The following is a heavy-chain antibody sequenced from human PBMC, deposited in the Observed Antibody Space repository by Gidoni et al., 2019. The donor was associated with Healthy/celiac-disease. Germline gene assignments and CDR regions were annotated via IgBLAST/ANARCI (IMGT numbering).Heavy chain of an antibody. CDR1: GYTFTSYY. CDR3: ARVGHYYDSSGQLDY. J-gene: IGHJ4*02. D-gene: IGHD3-22*01. Sequence: QVQLVQSGAEVKKPGASVKVSCKASGYTFTSYYMHWVRQAPGQGLEWMGIINPSGGSTSYAQKFQGRVTMTRDTSTSTVYMELSSLRSEDTAVYYCARVGHYYDSSGQLDYWGQGTLVTVSS. CDR2: INPSGGST. V-gene: IGHV1-46*03.